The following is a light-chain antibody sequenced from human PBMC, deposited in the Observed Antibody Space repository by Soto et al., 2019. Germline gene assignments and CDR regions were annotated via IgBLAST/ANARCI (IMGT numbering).Light chain of an antibody. J-gene: IGKJ2*01. CDR1: QNIKSH. V-gene: IGKV1-39*01. Sequence: DIQMTQSPSSLSASIGDRVTITCRASQNIKSHLNWYQQKPGQDPKVLIYAASRLQSGVPSRFSGSGSGTEFTLTISSLEPEDFATYYCQQSHITTLFTFGKGTKLEIK. CDR3: QQSHITTLFT. CDR2: AAS.